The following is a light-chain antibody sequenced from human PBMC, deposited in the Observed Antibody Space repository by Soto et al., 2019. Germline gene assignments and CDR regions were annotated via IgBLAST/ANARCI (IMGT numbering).Light chain of an antibody. CDR3: QQYVTSPGT. CDR1: QSVSGSY. J-gene: IGKJ1*01. V-gene: IGKV3-20*01. Sequence: EIVLTQSPGTLSLSPGERATLSCRASQSVSGSYLAWYQQKPGQGPRLLVYRASSRATGIPDRFSGSGSTTDFTLTISRLEAEDFAVYFCQQYVTSPGTFGQGTKVEI. CDR2: RAS.